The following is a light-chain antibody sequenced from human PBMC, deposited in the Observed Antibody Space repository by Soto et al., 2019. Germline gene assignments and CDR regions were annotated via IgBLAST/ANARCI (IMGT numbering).Light chain of an antibody. Sequence: ETVMTQSPATLSVSPGERVTHSCRASQSVSTNLAWYQHKSGQAPRLLIYAASTRATGIPARFSGSGAGTDLNLTISSLQSEDFEVYDCQEYSHWHPQYRFGQGTKLEIK. CDR2: AAS. CDR1: QSVSTN. V-gene: IGKV3-15*01. CDR3: QEYSHWHPQYR. J-gene: IGKJ2*03.